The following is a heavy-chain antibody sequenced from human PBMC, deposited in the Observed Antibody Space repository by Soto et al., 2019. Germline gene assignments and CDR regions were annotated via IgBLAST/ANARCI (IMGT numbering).Heavy chain of an antibody. CDR2: INPSGGST. V-gene: IGHV1-46*01. CDR1: GYTFTSYY. J-gene: IGHJ6*04. CDR3: ARGNGSGYDRPHYYYYGMDV. Sequence: GASVKVSCKASGYTFTSYYMHWVRQTPGQGLEWMGIINPSGGSTSYAQKFQGRVTMTRDTSTSTVYMELRSLRSEDTAVYYCARGNGSGYDRPHYYYYGMDVWGKGTTVTVS. D-gene: IGHD5-12*01.